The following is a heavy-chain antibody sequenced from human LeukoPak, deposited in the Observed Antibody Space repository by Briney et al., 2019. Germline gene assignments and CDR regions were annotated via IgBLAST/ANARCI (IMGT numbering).Heavy chain of an antibody. D-gene: IGHD3-16*01. J-gene: IGHJ4*02. Sequence: RGCLRLSCAASGFTFSSYSMNWVRQAPGKGREWVSSISSSSSYIYYADSVKGRFTISRDNAKNSLYLQMNSLRAEDTAVYYCARLLYDYVWGSSDYWGQGTLVTVSS. CDR1: GFTFSSYS. V-gene: IGHV3-21*01. CDR2: ISSSSSYI. CDR3: ARLLYDYVWGSSDY.